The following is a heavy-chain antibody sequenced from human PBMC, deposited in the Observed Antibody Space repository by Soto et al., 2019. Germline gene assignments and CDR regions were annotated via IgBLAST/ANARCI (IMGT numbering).Heavy chain of an antibody. CDR3: ARDGSGSYGLDV. D-gene: IGHD1-26*01. Sequence: SETLSLTCTVSGGSITSYYWSWIRQPAGKGPEWIGRIQNSGTTYSNPSLKSRVTMSLDPSKNQFSLKLSSVTAADTAVYYCARDGSGSYGLDVWGQGTTVTVSS. J-gene: IGHJ6*02. CDR2: IQNSGTT. CDR1: GGSITSYY. V-gene: IGHV4-4*07.